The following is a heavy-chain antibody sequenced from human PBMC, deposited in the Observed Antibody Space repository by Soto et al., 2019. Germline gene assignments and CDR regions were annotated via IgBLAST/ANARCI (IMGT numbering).Heavy chain of an antibody. V-gene: IGHV4-34*01. Sequence: PSENLSLTCAVYGGSFSGYYWSWIRQPPGKGLEWIGEINHSGSTNYNPSLKSRVTISVDTSKNQFSLKLSSVTAADTAVYYCARAYYYDSSGYYYFDYWGQGTLVTVSS. CDR2: INHSGST. CDR3: ARAYYYDSSGYYYFDY. J-gene: IGHJ4*02. D-gene: IGHD3-22*01. CDR1: GGSFSGYY.